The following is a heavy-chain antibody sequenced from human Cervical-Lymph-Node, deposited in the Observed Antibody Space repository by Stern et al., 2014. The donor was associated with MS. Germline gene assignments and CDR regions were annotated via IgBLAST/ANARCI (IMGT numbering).Heavy chain of an antibody. Sequence: VQLVQSGGGVVQPGRSLRLSCAASGFTFSTYGMHWVRQAPGKGLEWVAVTSSDGSNRDYVDSVKGRFTISRDNSKNTLYLQMNSLSVEDTAVYYCVKTASSSGYFSRFEYWGQGALVTVSS. J-gene: IGHJ4*02. CDR3: VKTASSSGYFSRFEY. CDR1: GFTFSTYG. CDR2: TSSDGSNR. V-gene: IGHV3-30*18. D-gene: IGHD3-22*01.